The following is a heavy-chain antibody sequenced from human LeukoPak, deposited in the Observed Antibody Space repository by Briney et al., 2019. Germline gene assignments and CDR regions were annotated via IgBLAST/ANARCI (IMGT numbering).Heavy chain of an antibody. Sequence: GGSLRLSCAASGFTFRDYAMYWVRQAPGKGLEYVSLISTDGSRIYYADSVKGRFTISRDNSKNTLYLQMDSLRVEDMAVYYCTRGVAISTSGWYDTFDYWGQGALVTVSS. J-gene: IGHJ4*02. CDR3: TRGVAISTSGWYDTFDY. D-gene: IGHD6-19*01. CDR2: ISTDGSRI. V-gene: IGHV3-64*02. CDR1: GFTFRDYA.